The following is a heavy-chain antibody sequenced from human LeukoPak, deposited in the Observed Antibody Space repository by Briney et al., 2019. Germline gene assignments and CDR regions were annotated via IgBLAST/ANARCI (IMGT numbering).Heavy chain of an antibody. D-gene: IGHD3-10*01. CDR1: GGSISSSSYY. J-gene: IGHJ4*02. V-gene: IGHV4-39*07. Sequence: PSETLSLTCTVSGGSISSSSYYWGWIRQPPGKGLEWIGSIYYSGSTYYNPSLKSRVTISVDTSKNQFSLKLSSVTAADTAVYYCARAGTMVRGKFDYWGQGTLVTVSS. CDR2: IYYSGST. CDR3: ARAGTMVRGKFDY.